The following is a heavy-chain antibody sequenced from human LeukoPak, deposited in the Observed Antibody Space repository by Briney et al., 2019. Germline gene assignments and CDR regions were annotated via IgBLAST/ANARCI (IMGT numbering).Heavy chain of an antibody. CDR2: IKQDGSEK. V-gene: IGHV3-7*01. D-gene: IGHD3-3*01. CDR3: ASFDYDFWSGYPHHDAFDI. J-gene: IGHJ3*02. CDR1: GFTFSSYW. Sequence: GGSLRLSCAASGFTFSSYWMSWVRQAPGKGLEWVANIKQDGSEKYYVDSVKGRFTISRDNAKNSLYLQMNSLRAEDTAVYYCASFDYDFWSGYPHHDAFDIWGQGTMVTVSS.